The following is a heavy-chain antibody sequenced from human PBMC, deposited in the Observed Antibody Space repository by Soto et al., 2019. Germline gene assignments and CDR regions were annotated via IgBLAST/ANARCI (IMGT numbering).Heavy chain of an antibody. CDR3: DRDNILGILYGGMDV. CDR2: IYYSGST. Sequence: SETLSLTCTVSGGSISSGDYYWSWIRQPPGKGLEWIGYIYYSGSTYYNPSLKSRVTISVDTSKNQFSLKLSSVTAADTTVYYCDRDNILGILYGGMDVWGQGTTVTVSS. V-gene: IGHV4-30-4*01. D-gene: IGHD3-3*01. CDR1: GGSISSGDYY. J-gene: IGHJ6*02.